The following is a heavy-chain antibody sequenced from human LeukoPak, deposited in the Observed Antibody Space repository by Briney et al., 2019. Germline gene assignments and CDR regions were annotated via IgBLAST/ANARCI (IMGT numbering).Heavy chain of an antibody. CDR2: ISHSGST. D-gene: IGHD5-12*01. Sequence: PSQTLSLTCGVSGASINSGGYSWSWIRQPPGKGLEWTGHISHSGSTYYNPSLKSRVTISVDTSKNQFYLKLTSVTAADTAVYYCARLDSGYGKYYFDYWGQGTLVTVSS. V-gene: IGHV4-30-2*01. CDR1: GASINSGGYS. J-gene: IGHJ4*02. CDR3: ARLDSGYGKYYFDY.